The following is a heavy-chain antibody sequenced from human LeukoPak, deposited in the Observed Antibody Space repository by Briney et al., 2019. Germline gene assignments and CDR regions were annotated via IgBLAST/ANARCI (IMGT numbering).Heavy chain of an antibody. J-gene: IGHJ4*02. CDR3: AKVRSSWYLYYFDY. D-gene: IGHD6-13*01. V-gene: IGHV3-23*01. CDR1: GFTFSSYA. Sequence: GGSLRLSCAASGFTFSSYAMSWVRQAPGKGLEWVSAIRGSGGSTYYADSVKGRFTISRDNSKNTLYLQMNSLRAEDTAVYYCAKVRSSWYLYYFDYWGQGTLVTVSS. CDR2: IRGSGGST.